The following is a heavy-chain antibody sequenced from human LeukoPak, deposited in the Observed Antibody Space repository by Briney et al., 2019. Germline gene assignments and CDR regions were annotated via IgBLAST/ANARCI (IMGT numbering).Heavy chain of an antibody. CDR3: AKVCGMATIFNAFDI. D-gene: IGHD5-24*01. Sequence: ASVKVSCKASGGTFSSYAISWVRQAPGQGLEWMGGIIPIFGTANYAQKFQGRVTITADESTSTAYMELSSLRSEDTAVYYCAKVCGMATIFNAFDIWGQGTMVTVSS. CDR2: IIPIFGTA. J-gene: IGHJ3*02. CDR1: GGTFSSYA. V-gene: IGHV1-69*01.